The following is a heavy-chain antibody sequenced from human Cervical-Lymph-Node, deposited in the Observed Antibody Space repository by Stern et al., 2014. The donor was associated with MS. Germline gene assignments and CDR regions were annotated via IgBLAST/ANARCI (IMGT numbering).Heavy chain of an antibody. CDR2: ISSSRSYI. J-gene: IGHJ4*02. V-gene: IGHV3-21*01. CDR3: ARVEYYYDSSGFDY. Sequence: EVQLVESGGGLVKPGGSLRLSCAASGFTFSSYSMNWVRQAPGKGLEWVSSISSSRSYINYADSVKGRFTISRDNAKNSLYLQMNSLRAEDTAVYYCARVEYYYDSSGFDYWGQGTLVTVSS. D-gene: IGHD3-22*01. CDR1: GFTFSSYS.